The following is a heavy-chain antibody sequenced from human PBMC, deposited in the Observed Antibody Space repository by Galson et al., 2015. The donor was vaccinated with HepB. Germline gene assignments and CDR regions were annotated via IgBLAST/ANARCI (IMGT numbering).Heavy chain of an antibody. Sequence: LRLSCAASGFTFSSYAMHWVRQAPGKGLEWVAVISYDGSNKYYADSVKGRFTISRDNAKNTLYLQMNSLRAEDTDVYYCASSPIDSSWSGYPPPYFDYCGHGSLVTVSS. CDR2: ISYDGSNK. D-gene: IGHD3-3*01. J-gene: IGHJ4*01. V-gene: IGHV3-30-3*01. CDR1: GFTFSSYA. CDR3: ASSPIDSSWSGYPPPYFDY.